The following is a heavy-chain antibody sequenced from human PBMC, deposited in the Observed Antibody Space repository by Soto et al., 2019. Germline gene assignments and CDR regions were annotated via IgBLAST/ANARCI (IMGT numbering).Heavy chain of an antibody. CDR2: INHSGST. Sequence: SETLSLTCAVYGGSFSGYYWSWIRQPPGKGLEWIGEINHSGSTNYNPSLKSRVTISVDTSKNQFSLKLSSVTAADTAVYYCARGRQYCSSTSCPNNNWFDPWGQGTLVTSPQ. D-gene: IGHD2-2*01. CDR1: GGSFSGYY. J-gene: IGHJ5*02. V-gene: IGHV4-34*01. CDR3: ARGRQYCSSTSCPNNNWFDP.